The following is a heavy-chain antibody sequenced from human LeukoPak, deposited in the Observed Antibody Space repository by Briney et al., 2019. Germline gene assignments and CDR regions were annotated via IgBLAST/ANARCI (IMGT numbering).Heavy chain of an antibody. D-gene: IGHD2-21*01. V-gene: IGHV4-59*01. CDR1: GGSISSYY. CDR2: IYYSGST. Sequence: SETLSLTCTVSGGSISSYYWSWIRQPPGKGLEWIGYIYYSGSTNYNPSLKSRVTISVDMSKNQFSLKLTSVTAADMAVYYCARVISHGYSDSWGQGTLVTVSS. J-gene: IGHJ4*02. CDR3: ARVISHGYSDS.